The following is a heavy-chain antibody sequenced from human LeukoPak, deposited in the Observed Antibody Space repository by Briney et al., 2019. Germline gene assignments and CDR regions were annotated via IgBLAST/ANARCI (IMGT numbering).Heavy chain of an antibody. CDR2: ISHDGII. CDR3: AKDGPWRPAAE. CDR1: GFTFSSYV. Sequence: PGGSLRLSCETAGFTFSSYVMHWVRRTPGKGLVWVSRISHDGIISYADSVKGRFTISRDNSKDMLYLQIDSLRAEDTAIYFCAKDGPWRPAAEWGQGVLLTVSS. J-gene: IGHJ4*02. V-gene: IGHV3-74*01. D-gene: IGHD2-2*01.